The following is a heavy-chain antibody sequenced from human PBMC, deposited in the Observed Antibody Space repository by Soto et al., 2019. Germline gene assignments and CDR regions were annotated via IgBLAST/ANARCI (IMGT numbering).Heavy chain of an antibody. CDR3: ARHEGYYGSPAAGLFDY. D-gene: IGHD3-10*01. CDR1: GYSFTSYW. CDR2: IYPGDSDT. J-gene: IGHJ4*02. V-gene: IGHV5-51*01. Sequence: EVQLVQSGAEVKKPGESLKIYCKGSGYSFTSYWIGWVRQMPGKGLEWMGIIYPGDSDTRYSPSFQGQVTISADKSISTAYLQWSSLKASDTAMYDCARHEGYYGSPAAGLFDYWGQGTLVTVSS.